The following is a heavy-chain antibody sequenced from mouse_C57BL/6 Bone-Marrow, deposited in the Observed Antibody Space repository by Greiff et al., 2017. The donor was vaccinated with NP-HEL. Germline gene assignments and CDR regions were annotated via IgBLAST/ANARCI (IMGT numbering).Heavy chain of an antibody. J-gene: IGHJ4*01. V-gene: IGHV5-4*01. Sequence: EVKLVESGGGLVKPGGSLKLSCAASGFTFSSYAMSWVRQTPEKRLEWVATISDGGSYTYYPDNVKGRFTISRDNAKNNLYLQMSHLKSEDTAMYYCARDQLSYAMDYWGQGTSVTVSS. CDR1: GFTFSSYA. CDR2: ISDGGSYT. D-gene: IGHD3-3*01. CDR3: ARDQLSYAMDY.